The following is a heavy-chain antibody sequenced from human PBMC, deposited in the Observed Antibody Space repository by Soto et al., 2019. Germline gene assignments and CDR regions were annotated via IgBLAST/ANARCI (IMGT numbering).Heavy chain of an antibody. CDR2: IYSGDTT. V-gene: IGHV3-53*01. Sequence: EVQLVESGGGLIQPGGSLRLSCAASGFTVSSNYMSWVRQAPGKGLEWVSVIYSGDTTYYADSVKGRFTISRDHSKNTLYLQMTSLRAEDTAVYYCARDLRTLYGMDVWGPGTTVTVSS. CDR3: ARDLRTLYGMDV. J-gene: IGHJ6*02. CDR1: GFTVSSNY.